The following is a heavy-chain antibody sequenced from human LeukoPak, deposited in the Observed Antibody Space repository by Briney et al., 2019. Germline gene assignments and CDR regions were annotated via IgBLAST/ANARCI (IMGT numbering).Heavy chain of an antibody. D-gene: IGHD3-22*01. CDR1: GFTFSSYG. V-gene: IGHV3-30*18. CDR2: ISYDGSNK. Sequence: GGSLRLSCAASGFTFSSYGMHWVRQAPGKGLEWVAVISYDGSNKYYADSVKGRFTISRDNSKNTLYLQMNSLRAEDTSVYYCAKDSRRTNYYDSSSGLGYWGQGTLVTVSS. J-gene: IGHJ4*02. CDR3: AKDSRRTNYYDSSSGLGY.